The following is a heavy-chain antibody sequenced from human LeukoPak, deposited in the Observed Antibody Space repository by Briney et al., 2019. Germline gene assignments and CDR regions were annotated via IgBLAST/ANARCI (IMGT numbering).Heavy chain of an antibody. J-gene: IGHJ2*01. V-gene: IGHV3-9*01. CDR2: ISWNSGSI. CDR3: AKGSSGAPGGSYWYFDL. Sequence: GGSLRLSCAASGFTFDDYAMHWVRQAPGKGLEWVSGISWNSGSIGYADSVKGRFTISRVNAKNSLYLQMNSLRAEDTALYYCAKGSSGAPGGSYWYFDLWGRGTLVTVSS. CDR1: GFTFDDYA. D-gene: IGHD3-10*01.